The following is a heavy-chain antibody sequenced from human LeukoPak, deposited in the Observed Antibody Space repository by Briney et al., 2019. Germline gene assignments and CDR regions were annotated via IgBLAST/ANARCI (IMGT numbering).Heavy chain of an antibody. CDR2: IHSTGTT. J-gene: IGHJ4*02. CDR1: GGSISSYY. CDR3: ARHARRDAYNPTDS. V-gene: IGHV4-4*09. Sequence: PSETLSLSCTVSGGSISSYYWSWIRQPPGKELQWIGYIHSTGTTKFNPSLESRVTMSVDTSKNQFSLKLSSVTAADTAVYYCARHARRDAYNPTDSWGQGTLVTVSS. D-gene: IGHD5-24*01.